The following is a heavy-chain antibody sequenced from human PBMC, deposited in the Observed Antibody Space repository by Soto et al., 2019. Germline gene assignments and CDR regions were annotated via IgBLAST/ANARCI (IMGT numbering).Heavy chain of an antibody. D-gene: IGHD1-7*01. CDR1: SGSISSSNW. Sequence: SETLSLTCAVSSGSISSSNWWSWVRQPPGKGLEWIGEIYHSGSTNYNPSLKSRVTISVDKSKNQFSLKLSSVTAADTAVYYCASGITGTTGWFDPWGQGTLVTVSS. CDR3: ASGITGTTGWFDP. CDR2: IYHSGST. J-gene: IGHJ5*02. V-gene: IGHV4-4*02.